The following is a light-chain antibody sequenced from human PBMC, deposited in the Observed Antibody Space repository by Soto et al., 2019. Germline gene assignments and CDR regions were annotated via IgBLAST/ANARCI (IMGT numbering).Light chain of an antibody. CDR2: KVY. J-gene: IGKJ4*01. CDR1: QSIVYSDGNTY. Sequence: DVVMTQSPLSLPVTLGQPASISCRSSQSIVYSDGNTYLNWFQQRTGQSPRRLIYKVYNRDSGVPDRFSGIRSGTDFTLKISRVEAEDVGVYYCMQGTHWPLTFGGGTKVEIK. V-gene: IGKV2-30*01. CDR3: MQGTHWPLT.